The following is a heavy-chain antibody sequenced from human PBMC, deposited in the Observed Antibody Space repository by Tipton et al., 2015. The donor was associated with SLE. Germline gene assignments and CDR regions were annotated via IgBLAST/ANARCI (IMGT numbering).Heavy chain of an antibody. CDR3: ARDQVGVGDFDH. CDR2: IHHSGSA. Sequence: TLSLTCSVSGGSISSYYWSWIRQPPGEGLEWIGYIHHSGSANYNPSLQSRVTISRDPSQNQFSLRLISATAADTAVYYCARDQVGVGDFDHWSQGTLVTVSS. D-gene: IGHD3-16*01. V-gene: IGHV4-59*01. J-gene: IGHJ4*02. CDR1: GGSISSYY.